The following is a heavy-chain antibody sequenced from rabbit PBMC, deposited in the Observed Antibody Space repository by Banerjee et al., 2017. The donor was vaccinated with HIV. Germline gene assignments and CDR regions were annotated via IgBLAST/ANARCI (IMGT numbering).Heavy chain of an antibody. CDR2: IDTGSGSA. D-gene: IGHD6-1*01. J-gene: IGHJ4*01. CDR1: GFSFSGGYD. V-gene: IGHV1S40*01. CDR3: AKDRYYDYVASGGFSL. Sequence: QSLEESGGDLVKPEGSLTLTCTASGFSFSGGYDMCWVRQAPGKGLEWVGCIDTGSGSAWYASWVNGRFTISRNTNQNTVTLQLNSLTAADTATYFCAKDRYYDYVASGGFSLWGPGTLVTVS.